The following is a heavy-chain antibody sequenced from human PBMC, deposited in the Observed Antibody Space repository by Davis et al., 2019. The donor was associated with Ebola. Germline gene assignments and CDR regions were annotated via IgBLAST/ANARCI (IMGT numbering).Heavy chain of an antibody. D-gene: IGHD3-10*01. V-gene: IGHV4-39*07. Sequence: PSETLSLTCTVSGGSISNRSYFWAWIRQPPGRGLEWIGTIYSGGTTYYNPSLKSRVTMSLDTSKNQFSLNLRSVTAADTAVYYCARDHSELQWFGGGFDPWGQGTLVTVSS. J-gene: IGHJ5*02. CDR1: GGSISNRSYF. CDR3: ARDHSELQWFGGGFDP. CDR2: IYSGGTT.